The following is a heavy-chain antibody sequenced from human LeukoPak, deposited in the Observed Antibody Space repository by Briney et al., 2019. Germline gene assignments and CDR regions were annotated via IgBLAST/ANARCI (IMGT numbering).Heavy chain of an antibody. Sequence: ASVKVSCKASGYTFTSYYMHWVRQAPGQGLEWMGWINPNSGGTNYAQKFQGRVTMTRDTSISTAYMELSRLRSDDTAVYYCAIGVAARPYYFDYWGQGTLVTVSS. J-gene: IGHJ4*02. CDR2: INPNSGGT. CDR1: GYTFTSYY. V-gene: IGHV1-2*02. CDR3: AIGVAARPYYFDY. D-gene: IGHD6-6*01.